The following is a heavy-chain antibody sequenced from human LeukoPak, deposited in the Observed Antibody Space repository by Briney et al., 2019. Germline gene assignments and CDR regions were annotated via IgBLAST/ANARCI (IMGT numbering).Heavy chain of an antibody. D-gene: IGHD6-19*01. CDR3: GRFGYVAGIDL. V-gene: IGHV3-7*01. Sequence: GGSLTLSCAASGFSFNSYWMTWVRQPPGRGLEWVANIDPAGTDTYYVDPVKGRFTISRDNAKNLVYLQMNTLRAEDTAVYSCGRFGYVAGIDLWGQGTLVTVSS. J-gene: IGHJ4*02. CDR2: IDPAGTDT. CDR1: GFSFNSYW.